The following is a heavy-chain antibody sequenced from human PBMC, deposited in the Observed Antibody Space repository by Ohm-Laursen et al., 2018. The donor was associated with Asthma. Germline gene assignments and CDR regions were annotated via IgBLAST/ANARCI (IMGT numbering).Heavy chain of an antibody. Sequence: SLRLSCAASGFTFNTYWMSWVRQIPGKGLEWVASISTASSFIYYADSVRGRFTTSRDNARNSVYLQMNSLRAEDTAVYYCARGRYYDSSGQLRRRTYNWFDPWGQGTLVTVSS. CDR1: GFTFNTYW. D-gene: IGHD3-22*01. J-gene: IGHJ5*02. CDR3: ARGRYYDSSGQLRRRTYNWFDP. CDR2: ISTASSFI. V-gene: IGHV3-21*01.